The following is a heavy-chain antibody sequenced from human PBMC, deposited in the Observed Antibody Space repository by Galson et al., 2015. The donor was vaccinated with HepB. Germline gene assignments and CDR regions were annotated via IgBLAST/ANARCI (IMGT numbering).Heavy chain of an antibody. Sequence: ETLSLTCTVSGGSISSYYWSWIRQPAGKGLEWIGRIYTSGSTNYNPSLKSRVTMSVDTSKNQFSLKLSSVTAADTAVYYCARDSVFQWAVAGYGGWFDPWGQGTLVTVSS. CDR1: GGSISSYY. CDR2: IYTSGST. D-gene: IGHD6-19*01. J-gene: IGHJ5*02. V-gene: IGHV4-4*07. CDR3: ARDSVFQWAVAGYGGWFDP.